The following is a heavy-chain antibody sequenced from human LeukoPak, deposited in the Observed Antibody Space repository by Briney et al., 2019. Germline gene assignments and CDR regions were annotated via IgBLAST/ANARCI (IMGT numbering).Heavy chain of an antibody. J-gene: IGHJ4*02. CDR2: ISSSSSYI. CDR3: ARDGIGNPFAY. V-gene: IGHV3-21*01. D-gene: IGHD4-23*01. CDR1: GFTFSSYS. Sequence: GGSLRLSCAASGFTFSSYSMNWVRQAPGKGLDWVSSISSSSSYIYYADSVKGRFTFSRDNAKNSLYLQMNSLRAEDTAVYYCARDGIGNPFAYWGQGTLVTVSS.